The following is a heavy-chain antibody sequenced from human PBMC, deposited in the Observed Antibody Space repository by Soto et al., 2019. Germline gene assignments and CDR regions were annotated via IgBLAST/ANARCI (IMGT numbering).Heavy chain of an antibody. J-gene: IGHJ4*02. D-gene: IGHD2-15*01. CDR1: DSSINSNYY. V-gene: IGHV4-38-2*01. Sequence: PSETLSLTCGVSDSSINSNYYWLWIRQPPGKGLEWIGAIHHSGTTYYTPSLKSRVTISMDMSKNHFSLRLTSVTAADTAVYYCARGLSRGNIDDSGQGTPLTVSS. CDR2: IHHSGTT. CDR3: ARGLSRGNIDD.